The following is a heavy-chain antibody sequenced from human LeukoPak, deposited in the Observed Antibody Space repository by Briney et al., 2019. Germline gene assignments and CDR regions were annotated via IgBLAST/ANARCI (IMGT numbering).Heavy chain of an antibody. CDR2: INPSGGST. CDR1: GYTFTSYY. V-gene: IGHV1-46*01. CDR3: ARELGYCSGGSCERWFDP. J-gene: IGHJ5*02. Sequence: ASVKVSCKASGYTFTSYYMHWVRQAPGQGPEWMGIINPSGGSTSYAQKFQGRVTMTRDTSTSTVYMELSSLRSEDTAVYYCARELGYCSGGSCERWFDPWGQGTLVTVSS. D-gene: IGHD2-15*01.